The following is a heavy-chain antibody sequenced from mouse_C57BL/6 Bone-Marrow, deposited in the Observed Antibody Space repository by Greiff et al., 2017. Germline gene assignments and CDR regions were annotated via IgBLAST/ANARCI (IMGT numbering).Heavy chain of an antibody. CDR2: IDPETGGT. Sequence: QVQLQQSGAELVRPGASVTLSCKASGYTFTDYEMHWVKQTPVHGLEWIGAIDPETGGTAYNQKFKGKAILTADKSSSTAYMELRSLTSEDSAVDYCTFGQLSLYAMDYWGQGTSVTVSS. V-gene: IGHV1-15*01. J-gene: IGHJ4*01. CDR1: GYTFTDYE. D-gene: IGHD3-2*02. CDR3: TFGQLSLYAMDY.